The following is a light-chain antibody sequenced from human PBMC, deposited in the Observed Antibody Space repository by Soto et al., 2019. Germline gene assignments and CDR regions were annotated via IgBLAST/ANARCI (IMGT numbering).Light chain of an antibody. J-gene: IGKJ5*01. Sequence: EIVMTQSPATLSVSPGERATFSCRASQSVSSSLAWYQQKPGQPPRLLIYDTSNRATGIPARFSGSRSGTDFTLTISSLEPEDFGVYFCYQRNKFGQGTRLEI. CDR1: QSVSSS. CDR2: DTS. V-gene: IGKV3-11*01. CDR3: YQRNK.